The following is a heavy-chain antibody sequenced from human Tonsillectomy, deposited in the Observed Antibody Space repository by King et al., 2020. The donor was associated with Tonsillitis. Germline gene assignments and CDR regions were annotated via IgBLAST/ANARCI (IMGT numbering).Heavy chain of an antibody. V-gene: IGHV4-39*01. J-gene: IGHJ4*02. D-gene: IGHD6-19*01. CDR2: IYYSGST. CDR3: ARGGYSSGFDY. CDR1: GGSISSTNYY. Sequence: QLQESGPGLVKPSETLSLTCTVSGGSISSTNYYWGWIRQPPGKGLEWIASIYYSGSTYYNPSLKSRVTISVDTSKNQCSLKLGSVTAADTAVYYCARGGYSSGFDYWGQGTLVTVSS.